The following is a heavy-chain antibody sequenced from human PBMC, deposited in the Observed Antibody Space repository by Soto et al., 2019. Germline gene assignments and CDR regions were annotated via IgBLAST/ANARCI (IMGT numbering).Heavy chain of an antibody. CDR1: GGGKNSNT. V-gene: IGHV1-69*02. Sequence: ATSVEVTWKDPGGGKNSNTLSWVQQAPGQGLEWMGRIIPILGIANYAQKFQGRVTITADKSTSTAYMELSSLRSEDTAVYYCARAYYYGSGSYSPWGQGTLVTVSS. CDR2: IIPILGIA. D-gene: IGHD3-10*01. CDR3: ARAYYYGSGSYSP. J-gene: IGHJ5*02.